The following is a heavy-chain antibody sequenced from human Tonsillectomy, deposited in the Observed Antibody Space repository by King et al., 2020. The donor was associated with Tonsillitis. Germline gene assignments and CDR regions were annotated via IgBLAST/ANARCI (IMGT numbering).Heavy chain of an antibody. Sequence: VQLVESGGGLVQPGGSLRLSCAASGCTVSSNYLSWVRQAPGKGLEWVSIIYNSGNTYYADSVKGRFTISRHNSKNTLYLQMNSLRADDTAVYYWARAEFFIFDYWGRGTLVTVSS. D-gene: IGHD3-10*01. J-gene: IGHJ4*02. V-gene: IGHV3-53*04. CDR3: ARAEFFIFDY. CDR1: GCTVSSNY. CDR2: IYNSGNT.